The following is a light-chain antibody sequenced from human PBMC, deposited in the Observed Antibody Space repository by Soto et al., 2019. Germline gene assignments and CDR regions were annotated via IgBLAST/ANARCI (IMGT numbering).Light chain of an antibody. V-gene: IGLV2-11*01. Sequence: QSALTQPRSVSGSPGQSVTISCTGTSSDVGGYNFVSWYQQHPGKAPKLMIYDVNKWPSGVPGRFSGSKSGNTASLTISGLQPEEEADYYCCSFAGTYTHYVFGTGTKLTVL. CDR3: CSFAGTYTHYV. J-gene: IGLJ1*01. CDR2: DVN. CDR1: SSDVGGYNF.